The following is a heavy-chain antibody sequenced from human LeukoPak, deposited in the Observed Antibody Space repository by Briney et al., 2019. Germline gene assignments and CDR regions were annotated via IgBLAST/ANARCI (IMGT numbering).Heavy chain of an antibody. CDR2: IKSKTDGGTT. CDR1: GFTFSNAW. D-gene: IGHD1-1*01. CDR3: TTNEYYYYYMDV. Sequence: GGSLRLSCAASGFTFSNAWMGWVRQAPGKGLEWVGRIKSKTDGGTTDYAAPVKGRFTISRDDSKNTLYLQMNSLKTEDTAVYYCTTNEYYYYYMDVWGKGTTVTDSS. J-gene: IGHJ6*03. V-gene: IGHV3-15*01.